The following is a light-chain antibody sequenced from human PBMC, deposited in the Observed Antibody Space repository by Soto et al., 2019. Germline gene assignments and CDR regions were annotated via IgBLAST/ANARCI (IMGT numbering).Light chain of an antibody. CDR1: QSVSSNY. CDR3: LQYGGLPRT. CDR2: GAS. V-gene: IGKV3-20*01. Sequence: EIVLTQSPGTLSLSPGERATLSCRATQSVSSNYLAWYQQKSGQAPRLLIYGASSRATGIPDRFSGGGSGTDFTLTITRLEPEDFAVYFCLQYGGLPRTFGRGTKVDIX. J-gene: IGKJ1*01.